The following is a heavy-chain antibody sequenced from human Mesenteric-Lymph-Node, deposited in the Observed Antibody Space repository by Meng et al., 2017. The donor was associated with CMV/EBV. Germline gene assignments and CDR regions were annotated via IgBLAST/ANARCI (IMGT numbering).Heavy chain of an antibody. CDR3: ARNVLLWFGELSDNWFDP. Sequence: SCNFAAWTWISHSPSRCLEWLGRPYYRSKCYNDYAVSVKSRITINPDTSKNQFSLQLNSVTPEDTAVYYCARNVLLWFGELSDNWFDPWGQGTLVTVSS. V-gene: IGHV6-1*01. CDR1: SCNFAA. D-gene: IGHD3-10*01. CDR2: PYYRSKCYN. J-gene: IGHJ5*02.